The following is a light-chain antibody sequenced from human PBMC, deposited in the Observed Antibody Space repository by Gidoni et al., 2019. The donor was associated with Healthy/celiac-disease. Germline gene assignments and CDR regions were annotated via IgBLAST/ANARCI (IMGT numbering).Light chain of an antibody. J-gene: IGKJ1*01. V-gene: IGKV1-39*01. Sequence: SSLSASVGDRVTITCRASQSISSYLNWYQQKPGKAPKLLIYAASSLQSGVPSRFSGSGSGTDFTLTISSLQPEDFATYYCQQSDSTLTWTCGQGTKVEIK. CDR3: QQSDSTLTWT. CDR1: QSISSY. CDR2: AAS.